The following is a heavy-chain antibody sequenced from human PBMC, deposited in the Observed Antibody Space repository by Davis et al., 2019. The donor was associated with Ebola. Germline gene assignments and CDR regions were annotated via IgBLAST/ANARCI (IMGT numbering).Heavy chain of an antibody. D-gene: IGHD1-1*01. CDR2: INPHNGNT. CDR1: GYTFTSYG. CDR3: SRAQFPTTSDH. J-gene: IGHJ4*02. Sequence: ASVKVSCKASGYTFTSYGITCVRHPPGQGLEGMGWINPHNGNTNYAQSVQGRVTMTTDTSTTTAYMEVGSLRSDETAVYYCSRAQFPTTSDHWGQGTLVTVSS. V-gene: IGHV1-18*04.